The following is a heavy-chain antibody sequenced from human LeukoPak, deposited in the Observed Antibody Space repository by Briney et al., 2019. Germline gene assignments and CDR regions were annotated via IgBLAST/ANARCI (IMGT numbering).Heavy chain of an antibody. CDR2: ISGYNGNT. D-gene: IGHD6-19*01. CDR3: ARDLYPSLEVADPRGGMDV. J-gene: IGHJ6*02. CDR1: GYTFTYYG. Sequence: GASVTVSCTTSGYTFTYYGVIWVRQAPGQGLEWMGWISGYNGNTKYAEKFQDRVSMSRDSSTGTAYMEVRSLTSDDTAVYYCARDLYPSLEVADPRGGMDVWGQGTTVTVSS. V-gene: IGHV1-18*01.